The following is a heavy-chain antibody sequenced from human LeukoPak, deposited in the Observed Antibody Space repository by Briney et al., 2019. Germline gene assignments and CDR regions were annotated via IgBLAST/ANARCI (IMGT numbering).Heavy chain of an antibody. CDR2: ISGSGGNT. J-gene: IGHJ4*02. V-gene: IGHV3-23*01. CDR1: GFTFSSYG. Sequence: GGSLRLSCAASGFTFSSYGMSWVRRAPGKGPEWVSGISGSGGNTYYADSVKGRFTISRDNSQNTLYLQMNTLRAEDTAVYYCAKVVSGYHFDDWVQGSLVTVS. D-gene: IGHD5-12*01. CDR3: AKVVSGYHFDD.